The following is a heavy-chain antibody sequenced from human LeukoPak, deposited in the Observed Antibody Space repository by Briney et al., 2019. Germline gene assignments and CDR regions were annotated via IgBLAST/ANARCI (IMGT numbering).Heavy chain of an antibody. CDR1: GYTFTGYY. CDR3: VRGSFGTEAYFDY. D-gene: IGHD3-3*02. CDR2: ISANSGGT. J-gene: IGHJ4*02. Sequence: ASVKVSCKASGYTFTGYYMHWVRQAPGQGLEWMGWISANSGGTNYAQKFQGRVTMTRDMSISTAYMELSRLRSDDTAIYYCVRGSFGTEAYFDYWGQGTLLTVSS. V-gene: IGHV1-2*02.